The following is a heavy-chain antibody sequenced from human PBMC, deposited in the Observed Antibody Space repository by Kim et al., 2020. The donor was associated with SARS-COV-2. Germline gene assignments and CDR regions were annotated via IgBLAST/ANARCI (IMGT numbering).Heavy chain of an antibody. CDR1: GYTFTSYA. J-gene: IGHJ4*02. CDR2: INTNTGNP. CDR3: ARGPPSGGYQLLNN. V-gene: IGHV7-4-1*02. D-gene: IGHD2-2*01. Sequence: ASVKVSCKASGYTFTSYAMNWVRQAPGQGLEWMGWINTNTGNPTYAQGFTGRFVSSLDTSVSTAYLQISSLKAEDTAVYYCARGPPSGGYQLLNNWGQGTLVTVSS.